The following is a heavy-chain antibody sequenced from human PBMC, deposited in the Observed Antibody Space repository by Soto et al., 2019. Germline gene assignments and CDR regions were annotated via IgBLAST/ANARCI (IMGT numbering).Heavy chain of an antibody. CDR1: GTTFSSYA. CDR2: IIPFSGTP. CDR3: ARDKGAYFSHLVY. Sequence: QVLLVQSGAEVKKPGSSVKVSCKLSGTTFSSYAMTWLRQAPGQGLEWIGGIIPFSGTPNYPQKFQGRVTITADKSTATYYMELSRLRSDATALDYCARDKGAYFSHLVYWGPGTLVTVSS. D-gene: IGHD3-16*01. V-gene: IGHV1-69*06. J-gene: IGHJ4*02.